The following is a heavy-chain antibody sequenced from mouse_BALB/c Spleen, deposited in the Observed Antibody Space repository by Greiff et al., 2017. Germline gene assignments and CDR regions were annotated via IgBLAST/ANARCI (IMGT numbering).Heavy chain of an antibody. CDR3: AGKSVYYYYGMSRTGGLDV. D-gene: IGHD1-1*01. V-gene: IGHV5-4*02. CDR2: ISDGGSYT. J-gene: IGHJ1*01. CDR1: GFTFSDYY. Sequence: EVKLVESGGGLVKPGGSLKLSCAASGFTFSDYYMYWVRQTPAKRLEWVATISDGGSYTYYPDSVKGRFTISRDNAINNRYLQLSRLQSEDTAMYYCAGKSVYYYYGMSRTGGLDVWGAGTTVTVSS.